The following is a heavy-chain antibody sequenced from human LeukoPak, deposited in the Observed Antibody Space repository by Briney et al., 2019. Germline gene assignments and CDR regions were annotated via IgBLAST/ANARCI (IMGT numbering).Heavy chain of an antibody. J-gene: IGHJ4*02. CDR2: INPSGGST. CDR3: AIYYGDKYYFDY. Sequence: GASVKVSCKASGYTFTGYYMHWVRQAPGQGLEWMGWINPSGGSTSYAQKFQGRVTMTRDTSTSTVYMELSSLRSEDTAVYYCAIYYGDKYYFDYWGQGTLVTVSS. CDR1: GYTFTGYY. D-gene: IGHD4-17*01. V-gene: IGHV1-46*01.